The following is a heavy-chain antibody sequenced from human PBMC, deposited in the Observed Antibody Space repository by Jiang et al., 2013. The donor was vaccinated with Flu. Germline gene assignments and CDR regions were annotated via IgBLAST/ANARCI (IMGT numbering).Heavy chain of an antibody. Sequence: RLSCAASGFTFSSYSMNWVRQAPGKGLEWVSSISSSSSYIYYADSVKGRFTISRDNAKNSLYLQMNSLRAEDTAVYYCARAHCSGGSCYRPYYFDYWGQGTLVTVSS. CDR2: ISSSSSYI. J-gene: IGHJ4*02. D-gene: IGHD2-15*01. CDR3: ARAHCSGGSCYRPYYFDY. CDR1: GFTFSSYS. V-gene: IGHV3-21*01.